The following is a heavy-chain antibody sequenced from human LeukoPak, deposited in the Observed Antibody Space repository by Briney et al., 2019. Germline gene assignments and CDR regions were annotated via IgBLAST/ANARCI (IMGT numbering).Heavy chain of an antibody. Sequence: ASVKVSCKASGYIFTGYYMHWVRQAPGQGLEWMGWINPNSGGTNYAQKFQGRVTMTRDTSISTAYMELSRLRSDDTAVYYCAASLRFLEWLYDYWGQGTLVTVSS. CDR1: GYIFTGYY. J-gene: IGHJ4*02. CDR3: AASLRFLEWLYDY. V-gene: IGHV1-2*02. D-gene: IGHD3-3*01. CDR2: INPNSGGT.